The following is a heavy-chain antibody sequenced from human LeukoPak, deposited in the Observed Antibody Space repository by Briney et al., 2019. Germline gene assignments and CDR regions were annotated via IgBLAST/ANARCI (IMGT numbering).Heavy chain of an antibody. CDR1: GFTFSGSA. J-gene: IGHJ4*02. Sequence: GGSLRLSCAASGFTFSGSAMHWVRQAPGKGLEWVGRIRSKANSYATAYAASVKGRFTISRDDSKNTAYLQMNSLKTEDTAVYYCTRQGLLSSNDYWGQGTLVTVSS. CDR2: IRSKANSYAT. D-gene: IGHD2-2*01. V-gene: IGHV3-73*01. CDR3: TRQGLLSSNDY.